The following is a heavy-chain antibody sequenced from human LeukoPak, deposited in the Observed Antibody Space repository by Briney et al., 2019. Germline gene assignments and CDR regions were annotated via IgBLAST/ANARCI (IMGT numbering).Heavy chain of an antibody. V-gene: IGHV3-48*01. J-gene: IGHJ6*02. CDR2: ITGSGDTL. CDR1: GFTFSTYS. CDR3: AKDLQPGGYYYYYGMDV. D-gene: IGHD6-13*01. Sequence: GGSLRLSCAAFGFTFSTYSMNWVRQAPGKGLEWVSYITGSGDTLYYADSVQGRFTISRDNAKNSLYLQMNSLRAEDTAVYYCAKDLQPGGYYYYYGMDVWGQGTTVTVSS.